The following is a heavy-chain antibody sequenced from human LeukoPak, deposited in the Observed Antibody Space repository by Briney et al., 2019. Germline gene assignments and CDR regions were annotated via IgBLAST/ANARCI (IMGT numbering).Heavy chain of an antibody. D-gene: IGHD3-22*01. CDR2: INHSGST. J-gene: IGHJ4*02. Sequence: SETLSLTCAVYGGSFSGYYWSWIRQPPGKGLEWIGEINHSGSTNYNPSLKSRVTISVDTSKNQFSLKLSSVTAADTAVYYCARGSYDSSGHYPLLDYWGQGTLVTVSS. CDR3: ARGSYDSSGHYPLLDY. CDR1: GGSFSGYY. V-gene: IGHV4-34*01.